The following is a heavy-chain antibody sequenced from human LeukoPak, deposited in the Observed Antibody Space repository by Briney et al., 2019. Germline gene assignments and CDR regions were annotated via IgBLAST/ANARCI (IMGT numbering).Heavy chain of an antibody. CDR1: GGSISSSSYY. CDR3: ATSEGDSSSWYTPRAFDY. D-gene: IGHD6-13*01. J-gene: IGHJ4*02. CDR2: IYYSGST. V-gene: IGHV4-39*01. Sequence: SETLSLTCTVSGGSISSSSYYWGWIRQPPGKGLEWIGSIYYSGSTYYNPSLKSRVTISVDTSKNQFSLKLSSVTAADTAVYYCATSEGDSSSWYTPRAFDYWGQGTLVTVSS.